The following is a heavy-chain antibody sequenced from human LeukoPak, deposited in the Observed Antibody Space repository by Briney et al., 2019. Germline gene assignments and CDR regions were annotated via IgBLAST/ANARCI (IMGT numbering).Heavy chain of an antibody. CDR3: TTDFAGAAWDYFDY. V-gene: IGHV3-21*03. CDR1: GFTFSSYS. D-gene: IGHD3-16*01. J-gene: IGHJ4*02. Sequence: GGSLRLSCAASGFTFSSYSMNWVRQAPGKGLEWVSSISSSSSYIYYADSVKGRLTISRDNAKNSLYLQMNSLKTEDTAVYYCTTDFAGAAWDYFDYWGQGTLVTVSS. CDR2: ISSSSSYI.